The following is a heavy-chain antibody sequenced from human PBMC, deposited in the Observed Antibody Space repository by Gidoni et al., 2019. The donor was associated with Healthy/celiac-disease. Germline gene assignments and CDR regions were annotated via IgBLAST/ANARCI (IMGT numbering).Heavy chain of an antibody. J-gene: IGHJ4*02. D-gene: IGHD2-2*01. CDR1: GFTFSSYS. CDR2: ISSSSSYI. V-gene: IGHV3-21*01. CDR3: ARELGYCSSTSCQQIGFDY. Sequence: EVQLVESGGGLVKPGGSLRLSCAASGFTFSSYSLHWVRQAPGKGLEWVSSISSSSSYIYYADSVKGRFTISRDNAKNSLYLQMNSLRAEDTAVYYCARELGYCSSTSCQQIGFDYWGQGTLVTVSS.